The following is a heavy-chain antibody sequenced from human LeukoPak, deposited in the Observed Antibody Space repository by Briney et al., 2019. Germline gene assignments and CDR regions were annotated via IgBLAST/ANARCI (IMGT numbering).Heavy chain of an antibody. CDR1: GFTFSSYG. Sequence: PGGSLRLSCAASGFTFSSYGIHWVRQAPGKGLEWVAVIWYDGSNKYYADSVKGRFTISRDNSKNTMYLQMNSLRVEDTAVYYCAGDRATSYFDYWGQGALVTISS. CDR3: AGDRATSYFDY. V-gene: IGHV3-33*01. J-gene: IGHJ4*02. D-gene: IGHD1-26*01. CDR2: IWYDGSNK.